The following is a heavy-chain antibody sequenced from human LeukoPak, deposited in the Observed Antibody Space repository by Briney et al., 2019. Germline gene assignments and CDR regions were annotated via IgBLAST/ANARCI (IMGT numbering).Heavy chain of an antibody. D-gene: IGHD3-9*01. CDR3: ANASLPDLYAMLTGYTPPDAFDI. Sequence: GGSLRLSCAASGFTFSSYGMSWVRQARGKGLEWVSAISGSGGSTYYADCVKCRFTISRDNSKNTLYLQMNSLRAEDTAVYYYANASLPDLYAMLTGYTPPDAFDIWGQGTMVTVSS. J-gene: IGHJ3*02. CDR2: ISGSGGST. V-gene: IGHV3-23*01. CDR1: GFTFSSYG.